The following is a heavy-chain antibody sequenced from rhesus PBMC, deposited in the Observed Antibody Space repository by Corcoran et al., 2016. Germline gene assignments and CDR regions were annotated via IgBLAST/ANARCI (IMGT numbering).Heavy chain of an antibody. CDR3: ARDTSSWSIDY. J-gene: IGHJ4*01. Sequence: QVQLQESGPGLVKPSETLSLTCAVSGGSISSGYYYWSWIRQPQGKGLEWIGYITNSGSTSYNPSLKSRVTISRDTSKNQFSLKLSSVTAADTAVYYCARDTSSWSIDYWGQGVLVTVSS. CDR1: GGSISSGYYY. V-gene: IGHV4-122*02. CDR2: ITNSGST. D-gene: IGHD6-13*01.